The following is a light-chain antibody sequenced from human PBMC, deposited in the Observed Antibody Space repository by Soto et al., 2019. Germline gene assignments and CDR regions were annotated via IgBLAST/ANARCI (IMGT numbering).Light chain of an antibody. Sequence: QSALTQPPSASGSPGQSVTISCTGTSSDVGGYNYVSWYQQHPGKAPKLMIYDISKRPSGVPDRFSGSKSGNTASLTVSGLQAEDEADYYCSSYAGSNNYVFGTGTKPTVL. J-gene: IGLJ1*01. CDR2: DIS. CDR3: SSYAGSNNYV. CDR1: SSDVGGYNY. V-gene: IGLV2-8*01.